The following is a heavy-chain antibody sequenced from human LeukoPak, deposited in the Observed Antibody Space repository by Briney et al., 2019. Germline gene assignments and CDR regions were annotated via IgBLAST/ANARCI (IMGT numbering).Heavy chain of an antibody. V-gene: IGHV4-59*01. CDR3: ARADDILTPDP. J-gene: IGHJ5*02. CDR2: IYYSGST. CDR1: GGSFSGYY. D-gene: IGHD3-9*01. Sequence: SETLSLTCAVYGGSFSGYYWSWIRQPPGKGLEWIGYIYYSGSTNYNPSLKSRVTISVDTSKNQFSLKLSSVTAADTAMYYCARADDILTPDPWGQGTLVTVSS.